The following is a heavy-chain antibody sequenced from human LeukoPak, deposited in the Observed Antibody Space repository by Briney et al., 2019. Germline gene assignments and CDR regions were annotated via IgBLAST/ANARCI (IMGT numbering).Heavy chain of an antibody. CDR2: ISSSSSYI. J-gene: IGHJ6*02. CDR1: GFTFSSYS. D-gene: IGHD2-15*01. CDR3: ARERYSEKNYYYYGMDV. Sequence: PGGSLRLSCAASGFTFSSYSMNWVRQAPGKGLEWVSFISSSSSYIYYADSVKGRFTISRDNAKNSLYLQMNSLRAGDTAVYYCARERYSEKNYYYYGMDVWGQGTTVTVSS. V-gene: IGHV3-21*01.